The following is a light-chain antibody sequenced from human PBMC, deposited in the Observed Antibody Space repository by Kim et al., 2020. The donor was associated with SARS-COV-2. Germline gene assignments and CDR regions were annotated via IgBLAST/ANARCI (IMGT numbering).Light chain of an antibody. Sequence: DIQMTQSPSTLSASVGDRVTTTCRASQSNSSWLAWYQQRPGKDPKLLIYKESSLESGVPSRFSGSGSGTEFTLTISSLQPDDFATYYCQQYYNYPHTFGQGTKLDI. CDR1: QSNSSW. CDR3: QQYYNYPHT. V-gene: IGKV1-5*03. CDR2: KES. J-gene: IGKJ2*01.